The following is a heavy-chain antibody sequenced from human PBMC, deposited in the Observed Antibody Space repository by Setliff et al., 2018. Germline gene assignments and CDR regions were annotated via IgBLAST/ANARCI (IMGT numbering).Heavy chain of an antibody. V-gene: IGHV5-51*01. Sequence: GESLKISCKGSGYSFTSYWIGWVRQMPGKGLEWMGIIYPGDSDTRYSPSFQGQVTFPADRSITTAYLQWSSLKASDTAMYYCARYDSSGYHYYYGMDVWGQGTTVTVSS. CDR2: IYPGDSDT. CDR3: ARYDSSGYHYYYGMDV. CDR1: GYSFTSYW. J-gene: IGHJ6*02. D-gene: IGHD3-22*01.